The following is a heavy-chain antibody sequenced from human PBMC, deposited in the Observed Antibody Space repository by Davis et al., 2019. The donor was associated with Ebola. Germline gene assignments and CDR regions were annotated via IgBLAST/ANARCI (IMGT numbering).Heavy chain of an antibody. CDR2: TNPDASEK. D-gene: IGHD5-24*01. CDR1: QFNFTGAW. CDR3: TRDRAYKSFDL. Sequence: PGGSLRLSCAGSQFNFTGAWMNWVRQAPGKGLEWVASTNPDASEKYYVDSARGRFTISRDNAKKSLYLQMNSLRFKDTAIYYCTRDRAYKSFDLWGQGTLVTVSS. V-gene: IGHV3-7*01. J-gene: IGHJ5*02.